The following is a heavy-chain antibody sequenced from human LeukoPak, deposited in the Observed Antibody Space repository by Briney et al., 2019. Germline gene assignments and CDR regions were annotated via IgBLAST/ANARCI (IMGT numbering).Heavy chain of an antibody. CDR3: SRLIAARTPYCFDY. D-gene: IGHD6-6*01. Sequence: QSGGSLRLSCAASGFTFSSNAMSWVRQAPGKGLEWVSGINYSGGSTYYADSVKGRFTISRDNSKNTLYLQMNNLRAEDTAVYYCSRLIAARTPYCFDYWGQGTLVTVSS. CDR1: GFTFSSNA. CDR2: INYSGGST. V-gene: IGHV3-23*01. J-gene: IGHJ4*02.